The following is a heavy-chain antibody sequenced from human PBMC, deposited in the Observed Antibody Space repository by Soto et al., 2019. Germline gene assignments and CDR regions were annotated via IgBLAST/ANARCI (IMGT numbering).Heavy chain of an antibody. D-gene: IGHD3-3*01. CDR3: ARGGRDFWSGYYKDY. CDR2: IYYSGST. V-gene: IGHV4-30-4*01. J-gene: IGHJ4*02. CDR1: GGSISSGDYY. Sequence: PSETLSLTCTVSGGSISSGDYYWSLIRQPPGKGLEWIGYIYYSGSTYYNPSLKSRVTISVDTSKNQFSLKLSSVTAADTAVYYCARGGRDFWSGYYKDYWGQGTLVTVSS.